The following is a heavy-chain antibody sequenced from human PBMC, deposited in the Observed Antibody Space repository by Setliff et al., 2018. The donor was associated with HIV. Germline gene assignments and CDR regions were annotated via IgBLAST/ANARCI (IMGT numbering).Heavy chain of an antibody. Sequence: SETLSLTCTVSGGSINSSTYYWGWIRQPPGKGLEWIGSIYHSGSTYYNPSLKSRVTISEGTSENQFSLKLSSVTAADTAVYYCARDRENYYDSTGAFDIWGQGTMVTVSS. CDR3: ARDRENYYDSTGAFDI. CDR2: IYHSGST. D-gene: IGHD3-22*01. J-gene: IGHJ3*02. CDR1: GGSINSSTYY. V-gene: IGHV4-39*07.